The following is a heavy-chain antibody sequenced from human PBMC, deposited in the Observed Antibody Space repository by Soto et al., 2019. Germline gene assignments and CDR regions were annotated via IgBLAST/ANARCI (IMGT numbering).Heavy chain of an antibody. D-gene: IGHD1-1*01. CDR1: GFSFSHYE. CDR3: TREATDREVPGVMDA. J-gene: IGHJ6*02. CDR2: ISGSDGTI. Sequence: EVQLVESGGGLVQPGGSLRLSCEASGFSFSHYEMNWVRQAPGKGLEWVSYISGSDGTIYYADSVKGRFTISRDNAKHSLYLQMNSLRAEDTAVYYCTREATDREVPGVMDAWGQGTTVTVSS. V-gene: IGHV3-48*03.